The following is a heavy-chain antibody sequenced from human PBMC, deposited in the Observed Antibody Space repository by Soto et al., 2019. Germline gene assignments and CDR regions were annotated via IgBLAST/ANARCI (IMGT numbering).Heavy chain of an antibody. CDR2: ISWNSGSI. Sequence: GGSLRLSCAASGFTFDDYAMHWVRQAPGKGLEWVSGISWNSGSIGYADSVKGRFTISRDNAKNSLYLQMNSLRAEDTALYYCAKPDSHGPNGAFDIWGQGTMVTVSS. J-gene: IGHJ3*02. CDR3: AKPDSHGPNGAFDI. D-gene: IGHD1-1*01. V-gene: IGHV3-9*01. CDR1: GFTFDDYA.